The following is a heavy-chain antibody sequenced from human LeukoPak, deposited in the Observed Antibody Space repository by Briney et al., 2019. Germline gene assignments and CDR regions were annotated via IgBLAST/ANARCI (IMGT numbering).Heavy chain of an antibody. CDR2: IDKHGSGK. CDR1: GFTFSISW. D-gene: IGHD5-12*01. CDR3: ANDLLYSGYDGWQWLVPAQTFDY. V-gene: IGHV3-7*03. Sequence: PGGSLRLSCVASGFTFSISWVTWVRQAPGKGLEWVANIDKHGSGKYYADSVKGWFTISRDNSKNTLYLQMNSLRAEDTAVYYCANDLLYSGYDGWQWLVPAQTFDYWGQGTLVTVSS. J-gene: IGHJ4*02.